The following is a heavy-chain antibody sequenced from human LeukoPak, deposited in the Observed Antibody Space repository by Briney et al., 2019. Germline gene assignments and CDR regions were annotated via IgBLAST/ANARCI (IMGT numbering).Heavy chain of an antibody. CDR2: IRSKIYGGTP. Sequence: GSLRLSCTASGFTFGDYAMTWVRLAPGKGLEWVGFIRSKIYGGTPEYAASVKGRFTISRDDSKGIAYLQMNSLKTEDTAVYYCTRDQTPYYWGQGTLVTVSS. V-gene: IGHV3-49*04. CDR1: GFTFGDYA. J-gene: IGHJ4*02. CDR3: TRDQTPYY.